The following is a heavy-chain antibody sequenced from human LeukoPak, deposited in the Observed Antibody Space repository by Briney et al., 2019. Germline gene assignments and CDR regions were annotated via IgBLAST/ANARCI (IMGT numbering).Heavy chain of an antibody. CDR2: ISSSSSYI. J-gene: IGHJ3*02. CDR1: GFTVGSNY. Sequence: PGGSLRLSCAVSGFTVGSNYMNWVRQAPGKGLEWVSSISSSSSYIYYADSVKGRFTISRDNAKNSLYLQMNSLRAEDTAVYYCARDVGWYSYGPDAFDIWGQGTMVTVSS. D-gene: IGHD5-18*01. CDR3: ARDVGWYSYGPDAFDI. V-gene: IGHV3-21*01.